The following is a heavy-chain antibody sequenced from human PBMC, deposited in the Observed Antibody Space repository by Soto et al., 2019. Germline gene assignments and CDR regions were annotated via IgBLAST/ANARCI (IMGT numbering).Heavy chain of an antibody. J-gene: IGHJ4*02. D-gene: IGHD2-15*01. CDR1: GFTFRDFS. Sequence: GGSLRLSCIASGFTFRDFSISWFRQAPGKGLQWVSFIRSNIYDGTTEYAPSVRGRFTISRDDSKTVAYLQMNSLEAGDTGVYYCTRVSPDCSDGSCYPLNWGQGTLVTVSS. CDR2: IRSNIYDGTT. V-gene: IGHV3-49*03. CDR3: TRVSPDCSDGSCYPLN.